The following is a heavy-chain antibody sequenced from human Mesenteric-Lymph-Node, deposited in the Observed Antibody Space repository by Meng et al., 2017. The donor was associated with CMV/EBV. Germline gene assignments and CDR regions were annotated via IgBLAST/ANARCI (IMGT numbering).Heavy chain of an antibody. D-gene: IGHD2-2*01. CDR2: ISGSGGST. Sequence: GESLKISCAASGFTFSSYAMSWVRQAPGKGLEWVSAISGSGGSTYYADSVKGRFTISRDNSKNSLYLQMNSLRAEDTALYYCARDCSSTSCPLGYYYYGMDVWGQGTTVTVSS. CDR3: ARDCSSTSCPLGYYYYGMDV. CDR1: GFTFSSYA. J-gene: IGHJ6*02. V-gene: IGHV3-23*01.